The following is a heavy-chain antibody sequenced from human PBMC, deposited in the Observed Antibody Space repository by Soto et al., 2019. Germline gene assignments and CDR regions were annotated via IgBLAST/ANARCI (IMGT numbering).Heavy chain of an antibody. V-gene: IGHV3-7*03. CDR2: INKDVSEK. Sequence: GGSLRLSCAASGFTFSSEWMSWVRQAPGKGLEWVASINKDVSEKYYADSVKGRFTISRDNAKSSLYLQMNSLRAEDTAVYYWAGDDYDFWCGYHSASYAMAFWGQGATVTVSS. CDR1: GFTFSSEW. D-gene: IGHD3-3*01. J-gene: IGHJ6*02. CDR3: AGDDYDFWCGYHSASYAMAF.